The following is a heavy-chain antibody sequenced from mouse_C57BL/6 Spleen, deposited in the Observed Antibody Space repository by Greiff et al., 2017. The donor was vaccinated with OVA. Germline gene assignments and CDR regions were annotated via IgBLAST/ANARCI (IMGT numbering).Heavy chain of an antibody. CDR2: IDPSDSYT. CDR3: ARGDSNSFAY. D-gene: IGHD2-5*01. V-gene: IGHV1-69*01. CDR1: GYTFTSYW. J-gene: IGHJ3*01. Sequence: QVQLQQSGAELVMPGASVKLSCKASGYTFTSYWMHWVKQRPGQGLEWIGEIDPSDSYTNYNQKFKGKSTLTVDKSSSTAYMQLSSLTSEDSAVYYCARGDSNSFAYWGQGTLVTVSA.